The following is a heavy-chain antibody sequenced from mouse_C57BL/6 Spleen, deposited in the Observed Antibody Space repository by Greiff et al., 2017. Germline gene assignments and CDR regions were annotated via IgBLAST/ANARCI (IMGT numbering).Heavy chain of an antibody. CDR3: ARGTGTWYFDV. CDR2: ISSGRSTI. CDR1: GFTFSDYG. J-gene: IGHJ1*03. V-gene: IGHV5-17*01. Sequence: EVKLMESGGGLVKPGGSLKLSCAASGFTFSDYGMHWVRQAPEKGLEWVAYISSGRSTIYYADTVKGRFTISRDNAKNTLFLQMTSLRSEDTAMYYCARGTGTWYFDVWGTGTTVTVSS. D-gene: IGHD4-1*01.